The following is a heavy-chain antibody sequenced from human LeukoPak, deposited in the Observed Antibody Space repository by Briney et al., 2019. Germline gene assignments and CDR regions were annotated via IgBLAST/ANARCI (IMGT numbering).Heavy chain of an antibody. CDR1: GGPFGSYP. CDR2: IIPIFGIA. Sequence: SVKVSCKAPGGPFGSYPTSWVQKALEQGFNWMGRIIPIFGIANYAQKFQGRVTITADKSTSTAYMGLSSLRSEDTGVYFCAREHVLLWFGELIGRAKWFDPWGQGTLVTVYS. J-gene: IGHJ5*02. D-gene: IGHD3-10*01. V-gene: IGHV1-69*04. CDR3: AREHVLLWFGELIGRAKWFDP.